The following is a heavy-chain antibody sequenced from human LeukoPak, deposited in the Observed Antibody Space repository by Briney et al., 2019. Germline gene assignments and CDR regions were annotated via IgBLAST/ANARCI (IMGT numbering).Heavy chain of an antibody. Sequence: PGGSLRLSCAASGFTFSSYSMNWVRQAPGKGLEWVSSISSSSSYIYYADSVKGRFTISRDNAKNSLYLQMNSLRAEDTAVYYCTLQGPVLSYYDSSGQHDYWGQGTLVTVSS. CDR1: GFTFSSYS. D-gene: IGHD3-22*01. J-gene: IGHJ4*02. V-gene: IGHV3-21*01. CDR3: TLQGPVLSYYDSSGQHDY. CDR2: ISSSSSYI.